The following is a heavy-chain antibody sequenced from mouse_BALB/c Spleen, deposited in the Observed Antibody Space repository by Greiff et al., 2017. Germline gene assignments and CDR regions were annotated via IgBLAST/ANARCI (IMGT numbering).Heavy chain of an antibody. V-gene: IGHV1-69*01. CDR1: GYTFTDYW. D-gene: IGHD1-1*01. CDR2: IDTSDSYT. J-gene: IGHJ2*01. Sequence: VQLQQPGAELVMPGASVKMSCKASGYTFTDYWMHWVKQRPGQGLEWIGAIDTSDSYTSYNQKFKGKATLTVDESSSTAYMQLSSLTSEDSAVYYCARTGVYYGSSSFDYWGQGTTLTVSS. CDR3: ARTGVYYGSSSFDY.